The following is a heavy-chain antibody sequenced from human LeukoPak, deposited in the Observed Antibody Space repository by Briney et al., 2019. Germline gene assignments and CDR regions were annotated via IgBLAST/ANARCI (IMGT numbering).Heavy chain of an antibody. J-gene: IGHJ6*02. CDR3: ARRDNYYGMDA. CDR2: VYYTGST. Sequence: SETLSLTCTVSGGSISNDRCYWGWVRQPPGKGLEWIGSVYYTGSTYYNPSLKNRVTVSVDTSKNQFSLKLSSMTATDAAVFYCARRDNYYGMDAWGQGITISVSS. D-gene: IGHD2-21*02. CDR1: GGSISNDRCY. V-gene: IGHV4-39*01.